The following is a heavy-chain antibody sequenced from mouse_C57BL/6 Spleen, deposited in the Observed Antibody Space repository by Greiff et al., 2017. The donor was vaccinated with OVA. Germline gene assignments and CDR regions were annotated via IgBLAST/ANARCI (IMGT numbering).Heavy chain of an antibody. V-gene: IGHV5-4*03. CDR3: ARWDDYGGGDSDY. J-gene: IGHJ2*01. Sequence: EVKVVESGGGLVKPGGSLKLSCAASGFTFSSYAMYWVRQTPEKRLEWVASISGGGSYIYYQDNVKGRFTISRDNAKNNLFLQMSHLRSEDTAMYYCARWDDYGGGDSDYWGQGTTLTVSS. D-gene: IGHD2-4*01. CDR1: GFTFSSYA. CDR2: ISGGGSYI.